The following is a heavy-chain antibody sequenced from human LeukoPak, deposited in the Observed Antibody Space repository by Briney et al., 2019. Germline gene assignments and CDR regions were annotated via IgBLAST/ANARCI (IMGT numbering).Heavy chain of an antibody. V-gene: IGHV4-4*07. CDR2: IYTSGST. D-gene: IGHD4-17*01. CDR3: ARSPYGDYLSPYFDY. CDR1: GGSISSYY. Sequence: SETLSLTCTVSGGSISSYYWSWIRQPAGKGLEWIGRIYTSGSTNYNPSLKSRVTISIDTSKKQFFLKMSSVTAADTAVYYCARSPYGDYLSPYFDYWGQGTLVTVSS. J-gene: IGHJ4*02.